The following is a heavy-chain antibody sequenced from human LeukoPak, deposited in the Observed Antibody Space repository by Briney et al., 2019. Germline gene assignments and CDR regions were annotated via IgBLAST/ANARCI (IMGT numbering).Heavy chain of an antibody. D-gene: IGHD1-26*01. CDR3: ARPGGIMEDY. Sequence: PSETLSLTCTVSGGSISSSSYYWGWIRQPPGKGLEWIGSIYYSASTYYNPSLKSRVTISVDTSKNQFSLKLSSVTAADTAVYYCARPGGIMEDYWGQGTLVSASS. V-gene: IGHV4-39*01. J-gene: IGHJ4*02. CDR2: IYYSAST. CDR1: GGSISSSSYY.